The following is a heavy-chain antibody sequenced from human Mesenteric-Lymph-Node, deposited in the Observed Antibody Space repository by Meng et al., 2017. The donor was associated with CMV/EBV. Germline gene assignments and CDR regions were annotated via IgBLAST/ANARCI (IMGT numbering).Heavy chain of an antibody. Sequence: LRLSCTVSGGSISSGGYYWSWIRQHPGKGLEWIGYISYSGTTFYNPSLKSRVTISVDTSKNHFSLNLSSVTAADTAVYYCASHTSGWFGGYNWFDPWGQGTLVTVSS. CDR2: ISYSGTT. CDR1: GGSISSGGYY. J-gene: IGHJ5*02. CDR3: ASHTSGWFGGYNWFDP. D-gene: IGHD6-19*01. V-gene: IGHV4-31*03.